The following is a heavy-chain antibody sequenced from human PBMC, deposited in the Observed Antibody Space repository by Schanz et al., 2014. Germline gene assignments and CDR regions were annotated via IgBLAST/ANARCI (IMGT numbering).Heavy chain of an antibody. CDR1: GFTVNTNY. CDR2: MYINSGST. Sequence: EVQLVESGGGLIQPGGSLRLSCAVSGFTVNTNYMSWVRQAPGKGLEWISSMYINSGSTQYADSVKGRFIISRDSSKNTLFLQMNSLRDEEAAVYFCSRDGGRDGYNLAFDVWGQGTLVTVSS. V-gene: IGHV3-53*01. CDR3: SRDGGRDGYNLAFDV. J-gene: IGHJ3*01. D-gene: IGHD5-12*01.